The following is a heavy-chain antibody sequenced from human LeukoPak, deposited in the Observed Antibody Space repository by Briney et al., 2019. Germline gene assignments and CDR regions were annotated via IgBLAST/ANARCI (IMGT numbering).Heavy chain of an antibody. CDR2: IIPIFGTA. D-gene: IGHD6-13*01. J-gene: IGHJ3*02. CDR3: AREKVAIALGQQLVQDAFDI. Sequence: SVKVSCKASGGTFSSYAISWVRQAPGQGLEWMGGIIPIFGTANYAQKFQGRVTITADESTSTAYMELSSLRSEDTAVYYCAREKVAIALGQQLVQDAFDIWGQGTMVTVSS. CDR1: GGTFSSYA. V-gene: IGHV1-69*13.